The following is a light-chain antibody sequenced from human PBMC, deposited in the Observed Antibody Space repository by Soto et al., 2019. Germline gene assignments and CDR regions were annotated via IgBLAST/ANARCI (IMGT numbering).Light chain of an antibody. V-gene: IGKV3-15*01. CDR1: QSVGSN. Sequence: IVMTQSPATLSVSPGERATLSCRASQSVGSNLAWYQQKPGQAPRLLIYGASTRATGTPARFSGSGSGTEFTLTISSLQSEDFAVYFCQQYINWRTFGQGTKVEIK. J-gene: IGKJ1*01. CDR3: QQYINWRT. CDR2: GAS.